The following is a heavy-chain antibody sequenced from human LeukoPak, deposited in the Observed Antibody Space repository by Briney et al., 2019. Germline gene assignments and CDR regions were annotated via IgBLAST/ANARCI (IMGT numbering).Heavy chain of an antibody. Sequence: ASVKVSCKAFGYTFTSYDINWVRQATGQRLEWMGWMNPNSGNTGYAQKFQGRVTMTRNTSISTAYMELSSLRSEDTAVYYCARVRTMVRGVIIPKTRYNWFDPWGQGTLVTVSS. CDR2: MNPNSGNT. V-gene: IGHV1-8*01. D-gene: IGHD3-10*01. CDR3: ARVRTMVRGVIIPKTRYNWFDP. J-gene: IGHJ5*02. CDR1: GYTFTSYD.